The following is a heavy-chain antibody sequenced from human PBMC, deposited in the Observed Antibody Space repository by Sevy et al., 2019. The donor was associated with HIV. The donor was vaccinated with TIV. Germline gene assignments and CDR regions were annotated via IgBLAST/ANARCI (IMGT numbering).Heavy chain of an antibody. D-gene: IGHD6-6*01. Sequence: GGSLRLSCAASGFTFDDYAMHWVRQAPGKGLEWVSGISWNSGSIGYADSVKGGFTISRDNAKNSLYLQMNSLRAEDTALYYCAKDHGGSSIAARPVGVYYYYYGMDVWGQGTTVTVSS. CDR1: GFTFDDYA. J-gene: IGHJ6*02. CDR2: ISWNSGSI. V-gene: IGHV3-9*01. CDR3: AKDHGGSSIAARPVGVYYYYYGMDV.